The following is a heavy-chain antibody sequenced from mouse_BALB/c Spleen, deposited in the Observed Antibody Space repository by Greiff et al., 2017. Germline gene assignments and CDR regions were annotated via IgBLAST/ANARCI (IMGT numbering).Heavy chain of an antibody. D-gene: IGHD2-2*01. CDR2: ISYSGST. CDR3: ARFWGYDVPWFAY. J-gene: IGHJ3*01. CDR1: GYSITSDYA. V-gene: IGHV3-2*02. Sequence: EVQLQQSGPGLVKPSQSLSLTCTVTGYSITSDYAWNWIRQFPGNKLEWMGYISYSGSTSYNPSLKSRISITRDTSKNQFFLQLNSVTTEDTATYYCARFWGYDVPWFAYWGQGTLVTVSA.